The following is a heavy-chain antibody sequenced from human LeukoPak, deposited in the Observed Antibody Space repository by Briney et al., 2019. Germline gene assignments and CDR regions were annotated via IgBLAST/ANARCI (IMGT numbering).Heavy chain of an antibody. CDR1: GGSIRSSSYY. CDR3: ARLKDTSSDFDY. Sequence: SETLSLTCTVSGGSIRSSSYYWGWIRQPPGKGLEWIGIIYYNGNTYYNPSLKSRVTLSVDTSENQFSLKLSSVTAADTAVYYCARLKDTSSDFDYWGQGTLVTVSS. V-gene: IGHV4-39*01. J-gene: IGHJ4*02. CDR2: IYYNGNT. D-gene: IGHD2-15*01.